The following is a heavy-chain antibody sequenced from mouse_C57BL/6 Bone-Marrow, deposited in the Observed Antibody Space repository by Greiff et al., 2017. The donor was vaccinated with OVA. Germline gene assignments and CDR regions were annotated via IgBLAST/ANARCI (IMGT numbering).Heavy chain of an antibody. CDR2: LYPGDGDT. CDR1: GYAFRSSW. CDR3: ARHYGSSSYWYFDV. V-gene: IGHV1-82*01. Sequence: VPLQQSGPVLVTPGASVTISCKSSGYAFRSSWLNWVKPRPGTGLSWIGRLYPGDGDTNYNGKFKGKATLTADKSSSTAYMQLSSLTSEDSAVYFCARHYGSSSYWYFDVWGTGTTVTVSS. J-gene: IGHJ1*03. D-gene: IGHD1-1*01.